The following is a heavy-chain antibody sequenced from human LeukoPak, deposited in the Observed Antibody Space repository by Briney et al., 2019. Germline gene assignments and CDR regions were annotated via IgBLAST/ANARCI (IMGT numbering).Heavy chain of an antibody. D-gene: IGHD6-13*01. CDR2: TYYRSKWYN. CDR3: ARVRRGMSSSWYSPFDY. CDR1: GDRVSSNSAA. V-gene: IGHV6-1*01. Sequence: SQTLSLTCAISGDRVSSNSAAWNWIRQSPSRGLEWLGRTYYRSKWYNDYAVSVKSRITINPDTSKNQFSLQLNSVTPEDTAVYYCARVRRGMSSSWYSPFDYWGQGTLVTVSS. J-gene: IGHJ4*02.